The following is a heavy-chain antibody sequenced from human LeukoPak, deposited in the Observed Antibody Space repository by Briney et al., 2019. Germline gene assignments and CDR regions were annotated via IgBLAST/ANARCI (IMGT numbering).Heavy chain of an antibody. CDR1: GGSISSNSYY. CDR3: ARDLDTTVTMKGMDV. D-gene: IGHD4-17*01. J-gene: IGHJ6*04. CDR2: IYYSGST. Sequence: PSETLSLTCAVSGGSISSNSYYWGWIRQPPGKGLEWIGSIYYSGSTYYNPSLKSRVTISVDTSKNQFSLKLSSVTAADTAVYYCARDLDTTVTMKGMDVWGKGTTVTVSS. V-gene: IGHV4-39*07.